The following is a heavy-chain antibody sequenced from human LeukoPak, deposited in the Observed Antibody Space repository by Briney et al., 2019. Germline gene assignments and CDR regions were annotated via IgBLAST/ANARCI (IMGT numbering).Heavy chain of an antibody. V-gene: IGHV3-23*01. CDR2: ISGSGDNT. CDR1: GFTFSSYA. J-gene: IGHJ4*02. CDR3: AKGSYYDSSGSFYFDY. Sequence: GGSLRLSCAASGFTFSSYAMSWVRQAPGKGLEWVSGISGSGDNTYYADSVKGRFTISRDNSENTLYVQVNSLGTEDTAAYYCAKGSYYDSSGSFYFDYWGQGTLVTVSS. D-gene: IGHD3-22*01.